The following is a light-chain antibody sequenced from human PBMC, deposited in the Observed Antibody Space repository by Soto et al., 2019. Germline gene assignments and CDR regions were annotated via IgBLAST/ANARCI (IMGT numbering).Light chain of an antibody. CDR3: QQRNKWPPVT. V-gene: IGKV3-11*01. Sequence: EIVLTQSPGTLSLSPGERATLSCRASQSVSNNSLAWYQHKPGQAPRLLIYDASNRATGVPTRFSGSGSGTDFTLTISSLEPEDFAVYYCQQRNKWPPVTFGGGTKVDIK. CDR1: QSVSNNS. J-gene: IGKJ4*01. CDR2: DAS.